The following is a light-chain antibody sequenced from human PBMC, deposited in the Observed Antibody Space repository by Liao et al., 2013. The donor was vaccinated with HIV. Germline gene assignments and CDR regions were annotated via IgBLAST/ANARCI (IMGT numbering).Light chain of an antibody. CDR1: KLGDKY. CDR3: QVWDRSSDEGV. Sequence: SYELTQPPSVSVSPGQTASITCSGDKLGDKYACWYQQKPGQSPVLVIYQDSKRPSGIPERFSGSNSGNTATLTISRVEAGDEADYYCQVWDRSSDEGVFGGGTKLTVL. J-gene: IGLJ2*01. V-gene: IGLV3-1*01. CDR2: QDS.